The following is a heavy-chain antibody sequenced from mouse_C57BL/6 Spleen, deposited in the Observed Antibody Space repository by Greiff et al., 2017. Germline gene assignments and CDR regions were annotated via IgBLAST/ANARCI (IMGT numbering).Heavy chain of an antibody. V-gene: IGHV1-76*01. Sequence: QVQLQQSGAELVRPGASVKLSCKASGYTFTDYYINWVKQRPGQGLEWIVRIYPGSGNTYYNEKFKGKATLTAEKSSSTAYMQLSSLTSEDSAVYFCAKDDGFPWFAYWGQGTLVTVSA. J-gene: IGHJ3*01. CDR1: GYTFTDYY. CDR2: IYPGSGNT. CDR3: AKDDGFPWFAY. D-gene: IGHD2-3*01.